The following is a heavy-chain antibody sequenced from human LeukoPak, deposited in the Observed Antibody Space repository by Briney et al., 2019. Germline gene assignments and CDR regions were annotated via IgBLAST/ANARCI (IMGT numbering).Heavy chain of an antibody. CDR3: ARFGYVAAVDV. D-gene: IGHD2-15*01. J-gene: IGHJ4*02. Sequence: GSLRLSCTASGFTFTSHWMHWVRQAPGTGLEWVANINPAGSETYYVDPVKGRFSISRDNAKNLVYLQMNSLRAEDTAVYHCARFGYVAAVDVWGQGTPVTVSS. CDR1: GFTFTSHW. V-gene: IGHV3-7*01. CDR2: INPAGSET.